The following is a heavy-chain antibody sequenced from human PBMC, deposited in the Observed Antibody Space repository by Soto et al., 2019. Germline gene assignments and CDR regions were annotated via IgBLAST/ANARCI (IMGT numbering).Heavy chain of an antibody. V-gene: IGHV3-23*01. CDR1: GFTFGHYD. CDR2: IRGSGDT. D-gene: IGHD3-3*01. J-gene: IGHJ4*02. CDR3: ATISWSGGRVGGY. Sequence: EVQLLESGGGLIQPGGSLRLSCAASGFTFGHYDMSWVRQAPGEGLEWVSGIRGSGDTSYADSFQGHCIISRDNAENTVYLQMNSLRAEDTDVDYYATISWSGGRVGGYWGQGTLVTVSS.